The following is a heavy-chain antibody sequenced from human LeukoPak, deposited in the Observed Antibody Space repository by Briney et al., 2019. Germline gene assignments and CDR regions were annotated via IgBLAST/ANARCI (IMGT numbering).Heavy chain of an antibody. J-gene: IGHJ3*02. Sequence: SPSETLSLTCTVSGGSISSYYWSWIRLPPGKGLEWIGYLSKSGNTNYSPSLKSRVTIFGDTSKNQFFLKLSSVTAADTAVYYCARARYVNSFYAFGIWGQGTLVTVSS. CDR2: LSKSGNT. CDR1: GGSISSYY. V-gene: IGHV4-59*01. D-gene: IGHD3-9*01. CDR3: ARARYVNSFYAFGI.